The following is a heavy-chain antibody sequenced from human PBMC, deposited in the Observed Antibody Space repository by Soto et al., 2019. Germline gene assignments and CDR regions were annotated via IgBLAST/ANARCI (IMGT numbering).Heavy chain of an antibody. CDR2: INTDGSTT. D-gene: IGHD2-21*01. Sequence: GGSLRLSCAASGFSFSRYWMYWVRQTPGKGLVWVSRINTDGSTTSYPDSVEGRFTVSRDNAKNTLYLQMNSLRPDDTAVYYCALFQPDAFPPYFHYWGRGTLVTVSS. V-gene: IGHV3-74*01. CDR1: GFSFSRYW. J-gene: IGHJ4*02. CDR3: ALFQPDAFPPYFHY.